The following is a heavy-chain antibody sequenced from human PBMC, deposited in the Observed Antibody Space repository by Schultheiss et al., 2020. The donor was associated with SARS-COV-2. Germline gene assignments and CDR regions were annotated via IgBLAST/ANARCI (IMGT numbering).Heavy chain of an antibody. Sequence: SETLSLTCAVSGGSISSSNWWSWVRQPPGKGLEWIGEIYHSGSTNYNPSLRSRVAISGDTSKNQFSLKLNSVSAADTAVYYCARVGYDSSGHYSDYWGQGTLVTVSS. D-gene: IGHD3-22*01. CDR2: IYHSGST. V-gene: IGHV4-4*02. CDR3: ARVGYDSSGHYSDY. CDR1: GGSISSSNW. J-gene: IGHJ4*02.